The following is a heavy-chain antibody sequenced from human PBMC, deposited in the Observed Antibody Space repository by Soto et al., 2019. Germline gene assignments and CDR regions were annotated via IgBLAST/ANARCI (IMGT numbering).Heavy chain of an antibody. J-gene: IGHJ5*02. D-gene: IGHD3-3*01. Sequence: GGSLRLSCAASGFTFSSYAMSWVRQAPGKGLEWVSAISGSGGSTYYADSVKGRFTISGDNSKNTLYLQMNGLRAADTAVYYCAKDFAYDFWSGYNWFDPWGQGTLVTVSS. CDR3: AKDFAYDFWSGYNWFDP. CDR1: GFTFSSYA. V-gene: IGHV3-23*01. CDR2: ISGSGGST.